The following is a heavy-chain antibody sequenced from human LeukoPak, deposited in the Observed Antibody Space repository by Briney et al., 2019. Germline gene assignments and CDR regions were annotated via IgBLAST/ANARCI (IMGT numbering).Heavy chain of an antibody. J-gene: IGHJ4*02. CDR2: ISKSGDNT. D-gene: IGHD2-15*01. V-gene: IGHV3-23*01. CDR3: AKVMGLVDPFDY. Sequence: GGSLRLSCAVSGITVSDHYIDWVRQAPGKGLEWVSSISKSGDNTYYADSVKGRFTISRDNSKNTLYLQVNSLRADDTAVYYCAKVMGLVDPFDYWGQGTLVTVSS. CDR1: GITVSDHY.